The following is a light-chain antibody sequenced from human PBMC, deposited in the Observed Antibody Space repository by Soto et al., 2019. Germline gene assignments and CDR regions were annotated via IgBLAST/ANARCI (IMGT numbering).Light chain of an antibody. CDR3: QQSFTTLAWT. J-gene: IGKJ1*01. CDR1: ENIRNY. CDR2: AVS. Sequence: DIQVTQSPSSLSASVGDRVTITCRASENIRNYLNWYQHKPGKAPKLLIYAVSNLQSGVPSRFGGSGSGTDFTLTISSLQPEDFATYYCQQSFTTLAWTFGQGTKVEIK. V-gene: IGKV1-39*01.